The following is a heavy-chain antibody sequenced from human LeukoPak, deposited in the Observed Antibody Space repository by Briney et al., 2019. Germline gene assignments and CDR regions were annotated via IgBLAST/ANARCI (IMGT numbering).Heavy chain of an antibody. CDR1: GYTFTSYY. CDR3: ARDLTVYYYDSSGYLTDY. Sequence: ASVKVSCEASGYTFTSYYMHWVRQAPGQGLEWMGRINPNSGGTNYAQKFQGRVTMTRDTSISTAYMELSRLRSDDTAVYYCARDLTVYYYDSSGYLTDYWGQGTLVTVSS. J-gene: IGHJ4*02. D-gene: IGHD3-22*01. V-gene: IGHV1-2*06. CDR2: INPNSGGT.